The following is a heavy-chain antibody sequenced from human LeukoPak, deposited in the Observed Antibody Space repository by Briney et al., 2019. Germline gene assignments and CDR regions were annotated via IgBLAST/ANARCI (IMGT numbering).Heavy chain of an antibody. J-gene: IGHJ4*02. V-gene: IGHV3-11*06. CDR2: ISSSSSYT. CDR1: GFTFSDYY. Sequence: GGSLRLSCAASGFTFSDYYMSWIRQAPGKGLEWVTYISSSSSYTNYADSVKGRFTISRDNAKNSLYLQMNSLRAEDTAVYYCARAVQLWFYDYWGQGTLVTVSS. CDR3: ARAVQLWFYDY. D-gene: IGHD5-18*01.